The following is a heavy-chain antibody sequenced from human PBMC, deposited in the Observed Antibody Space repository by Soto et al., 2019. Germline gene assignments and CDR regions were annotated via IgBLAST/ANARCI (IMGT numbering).Heavy chain of an antibody. Sequence: SETLSLTCTVSGGSVSSEDYHWSWVRQPPGKGLEWIGYIYYSGSTYYNPSLRSRVAISVDTSKNQFSLNLTSVTAADTAVYYCAKDLGRDDYNSGSWGQGTLVTVSS. CDR3: AKDLGRDDYNSGS. J-gene: IGHJ5*02. CDR1: GGSVSSEDYH. V-gene: IGHV4-30-4*01. D-gene: IGHD4-4*01. CDR2: IYYSGST.